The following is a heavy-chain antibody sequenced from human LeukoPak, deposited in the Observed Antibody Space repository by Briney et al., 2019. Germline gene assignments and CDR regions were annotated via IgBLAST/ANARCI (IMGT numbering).Heavy chain of an antibody. J-gene: IGHJ6*03. D-gene: IGHD4-17*01. CDR3: ARDMRYGDSLGHYYYMDV. CDR2: IYHSGST. V-gene: IGHV4-30-2*01. Sequence: KPLRTPSLTFNVSCGSISRGGYYLSLIRPPPGNGLEGIGHIYHSGSTYYNPSLKSRVTISVDRSKNQFSLKLSSVTAADTAVYYCARDMRYGDSLGHYYYMDVWGKGTTVTVS. CDR1: CGSISRGGYY.